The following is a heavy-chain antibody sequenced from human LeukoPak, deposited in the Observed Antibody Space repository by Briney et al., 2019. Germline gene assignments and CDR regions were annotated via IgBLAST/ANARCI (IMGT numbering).Heavy chain of an antibody. J-gene: IGHJ5*02. V-gene: IGHV1-18*01. CDR1: GYTFTSYG. CDR3: ARGYDFWSGYYSWFDP. D-gene: IGHD3-3*01. CDR2: ISAYNGNT. Sequence: GASVKVSCKASGYTFTSYGISWVRQAPGQGLEWMGWISAYNGNTSYAQKLQGRVTMTTDTSTSTAYMELRSLRSEDTAVYYCARGYDFWSGYYSWFDPWGQGTLVTVSS.